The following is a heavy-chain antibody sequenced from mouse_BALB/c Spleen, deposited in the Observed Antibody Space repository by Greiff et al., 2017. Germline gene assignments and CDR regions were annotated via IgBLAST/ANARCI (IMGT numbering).Heavy chain of an antibody. V-gene: IGHV5-12-1*01. CDR1: GFAFSSYD. J-gene: IGHJ4*01. CDR2: ISSGGGST. CDR3: ARQIITG. Sequence: EVHLVESGGGLVKPGGSLKLSCAASGFAFSSYDMSWVRQTPEKRLEWVAYISSGGGSTYYPDTVKGRFTISRDNAKNTLYLQMSSLKSEDTAMYYCARQIITGWGQGTSVTVSS. D-gene: IGHD1-1*01.